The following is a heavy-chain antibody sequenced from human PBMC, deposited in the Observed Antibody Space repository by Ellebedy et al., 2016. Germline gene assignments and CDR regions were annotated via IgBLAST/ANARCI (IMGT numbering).Heavy chain of an antibody. D-gene: IGHD1-1*01. Sequence: ASVKVSXXVSGYTLTELSMHWVRQAPGKGLEWMGGFDPEDGETIYAQKFQGRVTMTEDTSTDTAYMELSSLRSEDTAVYYCATSTGTLGYFDYWGQGTLVTVSS. J-gene: IGHJ4*02. CDR3: ATSTGTLGYFDY. V-gene: IGHV1-24*01. CDR2: FDPEDGET. CDR1: GYTLTELS.